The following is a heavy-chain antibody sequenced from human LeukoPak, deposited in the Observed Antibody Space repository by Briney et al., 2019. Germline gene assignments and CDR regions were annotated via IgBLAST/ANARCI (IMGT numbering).Heavy chain of an antibody. J-gene: IGHJ4*02. V-gene: IGHV3-23*01. CDR1: DFTFSNYA. CDR3: AKQKGGEWLSYHLTFDY. D-gene: IGHD3-3*01. CDR2: ISGSGGST. Sequence: PGGSLRLSCAASDFTFSNYAMNWVRQAPGKGLGWVSAISGSGGSTYYADSVKGRFTISRDNSKNTLYLQMNSLRAEDTAVYYCAKQKGGEWLSYHLTFDYWGQGTLVTVSS.